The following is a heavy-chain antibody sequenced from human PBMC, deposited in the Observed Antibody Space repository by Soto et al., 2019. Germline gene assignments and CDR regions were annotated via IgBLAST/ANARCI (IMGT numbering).Heavy chain of an antibody. CDR1: GYSFSTYW. CDR3: ARLRYFGSGTYSTNWFDP. D-gene: IGHD3-10*01. J-gene: IGHJ5*02. V-gene: IGHV5-51*01. CDR2: IYAADSDT. Sequence: GESLKISCKGSGYSFSTYWIGWVRQMPGKGLEWMGIIYAADSDTRYSPSFQGQVTISADKSISTAYLQWGSLKASDTAMYYCARLRYFGSGTYSTNWFDPWGQGTLVTV.